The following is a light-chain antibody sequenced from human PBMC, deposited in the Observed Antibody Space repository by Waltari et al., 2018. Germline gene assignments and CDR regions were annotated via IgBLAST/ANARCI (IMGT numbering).Light chain of an antibody. CDR2: LGS. CDR1: QSLLHRNGNNY. J-gene: IGKJ1*01. CDR3: MQSLQTLWT. Sequence: DIVVTQSPLSLPVTPGEPASISCRSSQSLLHRNGNNYLDCYLQKEGQSPQLLIYLGSIRSSWVPDRFIGSGSGTDFTLRISRVDAEDVGVYYCMQSLQTLWTFGQGTKVEIK. V-gene: IGKV2-28*01.